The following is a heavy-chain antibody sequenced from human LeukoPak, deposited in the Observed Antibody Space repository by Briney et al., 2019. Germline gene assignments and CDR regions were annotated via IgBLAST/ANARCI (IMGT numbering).Heavy chain of an antibody. V-gene: IGHV1-46*01. CDR1: GYTFTAYY. J-gene: IGHJ4*02. CDR3: ATLSLVGGVTDY. D-gene: IGHD3-16*01. CDR2: INPSGGST. Sequence: ASVKVSCKASGYTFTAYYIHWVRQAPGQGLEWMGIINPSGGSTTYAQNFQGRVTMTRGTSTSAVYMELSSLRSEDTAVYYCATLSLVGGVTDYWGQGTLVTVSS.